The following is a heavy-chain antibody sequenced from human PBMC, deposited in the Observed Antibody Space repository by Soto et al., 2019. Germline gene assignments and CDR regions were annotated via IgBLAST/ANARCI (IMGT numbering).Heavy chain of an antibody. CDR1: GFTFSSYA. V-gene: IGHV3-23*01. CDR3: AKDRVPYSGSYYHFDY. CDR2: ISGSGGST. Sequence: QPGGSLRLSCAASGFTFSSYAMSWVRQAPGKGLEWVSAISGSGGSTYYADSVKGRFTISRDNSKNTLYLQMNSLRAEDTAVYYCAKDRVPYSGSYYHFDYWGQGTLVTVSS. J-gene: IGHJ4*02. D-gene: IGHD1-26*01.